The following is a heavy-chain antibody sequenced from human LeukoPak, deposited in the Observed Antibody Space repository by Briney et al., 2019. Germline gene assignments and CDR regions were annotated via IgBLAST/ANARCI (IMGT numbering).Heavy chain of an antibody. Sequence: ASVKVSCKASGYTFTSYRISWVRQAPGQGLEWMGWISAYNGNTNYAQKLQGRVTMTTDTSTSTAYMELRSLRSDDTAVYYCARVGGVLNWVAFPSAYYMDVWGKGTTVTVSS. CDR2: ISAYNGNT. V-gene: IGHV1-18*01. D-gene: IGHD5-12*01. CDR1: GYTFTSYR. CDR3: ARVGGVLNWVAFPSAYYMDV. J-gene: IGHJ6*03.